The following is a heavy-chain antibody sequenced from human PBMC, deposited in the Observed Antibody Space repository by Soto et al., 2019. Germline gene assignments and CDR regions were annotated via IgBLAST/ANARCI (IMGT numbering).Heavy chain of an antibody. J-gene: IGHJ4*02. CDR2: ISSSSSYI. CDR1: GFTFSSYS. Sequence: GGSLRLSCAASGFTFSSYSMNWVRQAPGKGLEWVSSISSSSSYIYYADSVKGRFTISRDNAKNSLYLQMNSLRAEDTAVYYCAAEEDIVVVPAGLPDYWGQGTLVTVSS. D-gene: IGHD2-2*01. CDR3: AAEEDIVVVPAGLPDY. V-gene: IGHV3-21*01.